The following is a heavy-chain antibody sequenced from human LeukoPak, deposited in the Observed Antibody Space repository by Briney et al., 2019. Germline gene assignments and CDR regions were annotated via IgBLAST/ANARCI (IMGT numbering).Heavy chain of an antibody. CDR1: GYTFTSYY. CDR3: AREGIVGRPVAGHRRWNWFDP. D-gene: IGHD6-19*01. Sequence: ASVKVSCKASGYTFTSYYMHWVRQAPGQGLEWMGIINPSGGSTSYAQKFQGRVTMTRDMSTSTVYMELSSLRSEDTAVYYCAREGIVGRPVAGHRRWNWFDPWGQGTLVTVSS. V-gene: IGHV1-46*01. CDR2: INPSGGST. J-gene: IGHJ5*02.